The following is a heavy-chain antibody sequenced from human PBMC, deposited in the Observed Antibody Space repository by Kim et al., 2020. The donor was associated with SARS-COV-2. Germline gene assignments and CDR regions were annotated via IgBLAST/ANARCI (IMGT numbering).Heavy chain of an antibody. Sequence: GGSLRLSCAASGFTFDDYAMHWVRQAPGKGLEWVSGISWNSGSIGYADSVKGRFTISRDNAKNSLYLQMNSLRAEDTALYYCAKDMRSSWSGYIPSYYY. CDR1: GFTFDDYA. J-gene: IGHJ6*01. D-gene: IGHD3-3*01. CDR2: ISWNSGSI. CDR3: AKDMRSSWSGYIPSYYY. V-gene: IGHV3-9*01.